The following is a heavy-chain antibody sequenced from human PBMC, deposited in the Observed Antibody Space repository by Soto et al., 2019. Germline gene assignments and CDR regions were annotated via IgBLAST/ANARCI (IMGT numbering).Heavy chain of an antibody. Sequence: QVQLVQSGAEVKKPGASVKVSCKASGYTFTSYDINWVRQATGQGLEWMGWMNPNSGNTGYAQKFQGRVTMTRNTSMSTAYMELSSLRSEDTAVYYCARGRVAAAGTAYYYGMDVWGQGTTVTVSS. CDR2: MNPNSGNT. CDR1: GYTFTSYD. J-gene: IGHJ6*02. D-gene: IGHD6-13*01. V-gene: IGHV1-8*01. CDR3: ARGRVAAAGTAYYYGMDV.